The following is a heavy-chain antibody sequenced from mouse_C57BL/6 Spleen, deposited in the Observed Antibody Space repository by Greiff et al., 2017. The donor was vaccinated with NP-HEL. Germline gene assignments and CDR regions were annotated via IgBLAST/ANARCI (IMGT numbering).Heavy chain of an antibody. CDR2: INPNNGGT. CDR1: GYTFTDYN. D-gene: IGHD3-2*02. V-gene: IGHV1-22*01. CDR3: ARAERTAQNFDY. Sequence: EVQLQQSGPELVKPGASVKMSCKASGYTFTDYNMHWVKQSHGKSLEWIGYINPNNGGTSYNQKFKGKATLTVNKSSSTAYMELRSLTSEESAVYYCARAERTAQNFDYWGQGTTLTVSS. J-gene: IGHJ2*01.